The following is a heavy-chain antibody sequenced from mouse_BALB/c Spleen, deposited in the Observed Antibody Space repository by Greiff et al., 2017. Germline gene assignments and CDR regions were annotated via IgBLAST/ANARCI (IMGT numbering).Heavy chain of an antibody. CDR2: IDPANGNT. CDR1: GFNIKDTY. Sequence: VQLQQSGAELVKPGASVKLSCTASGFNIKDTYMHWVKQRPEQGLEWIGRIDPANGNTKYDPKFQGKATITADTSSNTAYLQLSSLTSEDTAVYYCASETTMITYFDYWGQGTTLTVSS. J-gene: IGHJ2*01. D-gene: IGHD2-4*01. CDR3: ASETTMITYFDY. V-gene: IGHV14-3*02.